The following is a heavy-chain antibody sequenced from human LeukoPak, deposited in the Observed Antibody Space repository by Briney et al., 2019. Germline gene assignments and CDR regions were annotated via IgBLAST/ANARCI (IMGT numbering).Heavy chain of an antibody. J-gene: IGHJ5*02. CDR3: ASNRSYGYNWFDP. CDR1: GGSISSSSYY. V-gene: IGHV4-39*07. D-gene: IGHD5-18*01. CDR2: IYYSGST. Sequence: SETLSLTCTVSGGSISSSSYYWGWIRQPPGKGLEWIGSIYYSGSTYYNPSLKSQVTISVDTSKNQFSLKLSSVTAADTAVYYCASNRSYGYNWFDPWGQGTLVTVSS.